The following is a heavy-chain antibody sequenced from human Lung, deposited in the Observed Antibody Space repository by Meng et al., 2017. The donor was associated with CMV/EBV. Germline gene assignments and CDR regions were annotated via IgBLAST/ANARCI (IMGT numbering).Heavy chain of an antibody. D-gene: IGHD1-26*01. CDR3: ARFGGAPVGSTPPDY. CDR1: GYTFSAYQ. V-gene: IGHV1-2*02. J-gene: IGHJ4*02. CDR2: INPSSGVT. Sequence: SXXVSXKTSGYTFSAYQMHWIRQAPGHGLEWMGWINPSSGVTRSAPKYKGRVTMTSDRYSTAYLELTSLTSDDTAFYYCARFGGAPVGSTPPDYWGQGTLVTVSS.